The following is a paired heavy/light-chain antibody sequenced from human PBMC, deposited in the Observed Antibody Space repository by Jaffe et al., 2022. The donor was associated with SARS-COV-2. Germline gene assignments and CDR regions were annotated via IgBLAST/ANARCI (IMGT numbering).Heavy chain of an antibody. Sequence: QVQLQESGPGLVKPSETLSLTCIVSGDSISRYHWSWIRQAAGKGLEWIGRIYTSGTAHYNPSLSSRVSMSVDTSKNQVSLKLTSVTAADTAVYYCARYYDSVASNWFDPWGQGALVTVSS. CDR2: IYTSGTA. V-gene: IGHV4-4*07. CDR1: GDSISRYH. J-gene: IGHJ5*02. D-gene: IGHD3-22*01. CDR3: ARYYDSVASNWFDP.
Light chain of an antibody. Sequence: DIQMTQSPSSLSASVGDRVTITCRASHSIRDHLNWYQWKLGAGPKLLIHAAYNLQSGVPSRFSGSGSGTDFTLSISSLQPEDFATYYCQQSYTTPYTFGQGTKLEIK. CDR2: AAY. J-gene: IGKJ2*01. CDR1: HSIRDH. V-gene: IGKV1-39*01. CDR3: QQSYTTPYT.